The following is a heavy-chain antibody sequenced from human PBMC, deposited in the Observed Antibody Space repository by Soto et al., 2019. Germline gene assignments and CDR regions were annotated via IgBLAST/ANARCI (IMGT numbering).Heavy chain of an antibody. Sequence: SETRSLTCSVSGGCISSYSWSCIRQPPGKGLEWIGYIYNSGRTNYSPSLKSRVTISVDTSKNQFSLKLSSVTAADTAVYYCARAPVTSYYDSSGYYLGFFDYWGQGTLVTVSS. CDR1: GGCISSYS. J-gene: IGHJ4*02. CDR3: ARAPVTSYYDSSGYYLGFFDY. V-gene: IGHV4-59*08. D-gene: IGHD3-22*01. CDR2: IYNSGRT.